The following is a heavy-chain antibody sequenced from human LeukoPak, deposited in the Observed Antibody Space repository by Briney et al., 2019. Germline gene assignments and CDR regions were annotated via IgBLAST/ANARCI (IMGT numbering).Heavy chain of an antibody. V-gene: IGHV4-34*01. D-gene: IGHD3-3*01. CDR2: INHSGST. CDR1: GGSFSGYY. CDR3: ARLFGGYYNRGYNWFDP. J-gene: IGHJ5*02. Sequence: PSETLSLTCAVYGGSFSGYYWSWIRQPPGKGLEWIGEINHSGSTNYNPSLKSRVTISVDTSKNQFSLKLSSVTAADTAVYYCARLFGGYYNRGYNWFDPWGQGTLVTVSS.